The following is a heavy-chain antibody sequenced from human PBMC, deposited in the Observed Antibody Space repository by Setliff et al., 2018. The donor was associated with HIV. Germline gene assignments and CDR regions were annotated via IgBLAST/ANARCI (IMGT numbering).Heavy chain of an antibody. CDR2: IYYSGST. CDR1: GASISSGGYY. V-gene: IGHV4-31*03. D-gene: IGHD3-10*01. J-gene: IGHJ4*02. CDR3: ARYKTTLVRGVIILQTFDY. Sequence: SETLSLTCTVSGASISSGGYYWSWIRQHPGKGLEWIGYIYYSGSTYYNPSLKSRVSMSVDKSENQFPLQLSSVTAADTAVYYCARYKTTLVRGVIILQTFDYWGQGKLVTVSS.